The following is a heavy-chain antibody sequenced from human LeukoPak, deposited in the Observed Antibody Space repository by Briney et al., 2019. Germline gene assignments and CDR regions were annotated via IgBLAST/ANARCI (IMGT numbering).Heavy chain of an antibody. CDR3: ARDSGLTHDYYMDV. D-gene: IGHD3-10*01. J-gene: IGHJ6*03. Sequence: PSETLSLTCTVSGGSISSYYWNWIRQPAGKGLEWIGRIYTSGSTNYNPSLKSRVTMSVDTSKNQFSLKLSSVTAADTAVYYCARDSGLTHDYYMDVWGKGTTVTVSS. CDR2: IYTSGST. V-gene: IGHV4-4*07. CDR1: GGSISSYY.